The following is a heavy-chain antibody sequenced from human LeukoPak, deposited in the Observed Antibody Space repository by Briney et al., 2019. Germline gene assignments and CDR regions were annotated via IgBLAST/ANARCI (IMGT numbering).Heavy chain of an antibody. V-gene: IGHV1-2*02. CDR2: INPNSGGT. CDR1: GYTFTGYY. CDR3: ASQRGLGVVEYYFDY. J-gene: IGHJ4*02. D-gene: IGHD3-3*01. Sequence: ASVKVSCKASGYTFTGYYMHWVRQAPGQGLEWMGWINPNSGGTNYAQKFQGRVTMTRDTSISTAYMELSRLRSDDTAVYYCASQRGLGVVEYYFDYWGQGTLVTVSS.